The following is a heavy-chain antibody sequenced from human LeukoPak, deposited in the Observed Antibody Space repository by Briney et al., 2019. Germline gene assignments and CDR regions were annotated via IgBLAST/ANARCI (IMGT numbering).Heavy chain of an antibody. CDR1: GFTFSNYW. V-gene: IGHV3-7*01. CDR3: ASGGSYYPLFDY. Sequence: GGSLRPSCAASGFTFSNYWMSWVRQAPGKGLEWVANIKQDGSEKYYVESVKGRFTISRDNAKNSLYLQMNSLRAEDTALYYCASGGSYYPLFDYWGQGTLVTVSS. CDR2: IKQDGSEK. J-gene: IGHJ4*02. D-gene: IGHD1-26*01.